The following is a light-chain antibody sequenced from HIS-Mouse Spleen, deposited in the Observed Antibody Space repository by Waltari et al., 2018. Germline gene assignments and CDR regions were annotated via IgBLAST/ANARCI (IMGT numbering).Light chain of an antibody. J-gene: IGLJ2*01. CDR3: GTWDSSLSAGV. CDR1: RPNIGNNY. V-gene: IGLV1-51*01. CDR2: DNN. Sequence: QSVLTQPPSVSAAPGQKVTIPCSGSRPNIGNNYVSWYQQLTGTAPKRLIYDNNKAPSGVPDRVSGSKSGTSATLGITGLQTGDEADYYCGTWDSSLSAGVFGGGSKLTVL.